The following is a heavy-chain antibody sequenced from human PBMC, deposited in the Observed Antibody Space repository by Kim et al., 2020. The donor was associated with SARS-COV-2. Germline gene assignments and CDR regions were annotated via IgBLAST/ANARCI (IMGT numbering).Heavy chain of an antibody. Sequence: SETLSLTCTVSGGSISSGSYYWSWIRQPAGKGLEWIGRIYTSGSTNYNPSLKSRVTISVDTSKNQFSLKLSSVTAADTAVYYCAGYYGSGSHHWFDPWGQGTLVTVSS. V-gene: IGHV4-61*02. J-gene: IGHJ5*02. CDR1: GGSISSGSYY. CDR3: AGYYGSGSHHWFDP. D-gene: IGHD3-10*01. CDR2: IYTSGST.